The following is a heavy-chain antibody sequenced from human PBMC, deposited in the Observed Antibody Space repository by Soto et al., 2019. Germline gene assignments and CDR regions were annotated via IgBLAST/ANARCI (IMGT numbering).Heavy chain of an antibody. CDR3: ARGGETTVVTPIDY. V-gene: IGHV4-34*01. Sequence: SETLSLTCAVYGLSFRGYYWSWIRQPPGKGLEWIGEINHSGSTNYNPSLKSRVTISVDTSKNQFSLKLSSVTAADTAVYYCARGGETTVVTPIDYWGQGTLVTVSS. J-gene: IGHJ4*02. CDR2: INHSGST. D-gene: IGHD4-17*01. CDR1: GLSFRGYY.